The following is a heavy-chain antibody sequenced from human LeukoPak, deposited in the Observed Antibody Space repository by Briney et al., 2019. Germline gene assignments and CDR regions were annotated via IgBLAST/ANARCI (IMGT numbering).Heavy chain of an antibody. CDR2: ISAYNGNT. CDR1: GYTFTSYG. V-gene: IGHV1-18*01. J-gene: IGHJ3*02. D-gene: IGHD4-17*01. Sequence: ASVKVSCKASGYTFTSYGISWVRQAPGQGLEWMGWISAYNGNTNYAQKLQGRGTMTTDTSTSIAYMELRSLRSDDTAVYYCASWGYGDYGVAFDIWGQGTMVTVSS. CDR3: ASWGYGDYGVAFDI.